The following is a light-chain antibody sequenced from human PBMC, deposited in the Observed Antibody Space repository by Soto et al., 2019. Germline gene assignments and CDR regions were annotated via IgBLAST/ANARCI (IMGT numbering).Light chain of an antibody. CDR1: SSDIGGYNF. CDR3: SSYASGSTWV. J-gene: IGLJ3*02. CDR2: DVS. V-gene: IGLV2-14*03. Sequence: QSALTQPASVSGSPGQSITISCTGTSSDIGGYNFVSWYQQHPGKAPQLILYDVSNRPSGVSNRFSGYKSGNTAPLTISGLQAEDEADYFCSSYASGSTWVFGGGTKLTVL.